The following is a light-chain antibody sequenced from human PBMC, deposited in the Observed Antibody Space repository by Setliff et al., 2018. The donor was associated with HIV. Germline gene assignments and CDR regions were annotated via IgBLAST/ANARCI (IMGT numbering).Light chain of an antibody. CDR3: QQYNNWPIT. CDR2: GAS. J-gene: IGKJ5*01. V-gene: IGKV3-15*01. Sequence: SPATLSVSPGKRATVSCRASQSVNSNLAWYQQKPGQAPRLLIYGASNRATGIPARFSGSGSGTEFTLTISGLQSEDFAVYYCQQYNNWPITFGQGTRLEIK. CDR1: QSVNSN.